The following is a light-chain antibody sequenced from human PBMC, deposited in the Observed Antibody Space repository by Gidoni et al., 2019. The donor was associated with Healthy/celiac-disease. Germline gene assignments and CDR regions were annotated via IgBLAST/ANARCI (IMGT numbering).Light chain of an antibody. V-gene: IGKV3-11*01. CDR3: QQRSNWPPTVT. Sequence: EIVLTQSQATLSLSPGARATLSCRASQSVSSYLAWYQQKPGQAPRLLIYDASNRATGIPARFSGRGSGTDFTLTISSLEPEDFAVYYCQQRSNWPPTVTFGQGTRLEIK. CDR2: DAS. J-gene: IGKJ5*01. CDR1: QSVSSY.